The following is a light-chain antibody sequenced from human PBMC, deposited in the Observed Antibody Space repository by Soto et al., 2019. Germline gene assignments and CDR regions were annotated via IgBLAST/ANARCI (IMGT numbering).Light chain of an antibody. CDR1: QTVFNSY. V-gene: IGKV3-20*01. CDR3: QQDGSSPLT. J-gene: IGKJ4*01. CDR2: GTS. Sequence: IVLTQSPGILSLSPGDRATLSCRASQTVFNSYLTWFQQKPGQPPRLLMYGTSNRATGIPDRFNGSGSGTDFTLTISRLEPEDFAVYCCQQDGSSPLTFGGGTKVEVK.